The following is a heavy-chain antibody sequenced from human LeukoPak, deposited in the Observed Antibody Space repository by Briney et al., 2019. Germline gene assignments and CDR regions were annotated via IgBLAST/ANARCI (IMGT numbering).Heavy chain of an antibody. V-gene: IGHV1-2*02. CDR1: GYNFIYYY. J-gene: IGHJ4*02. D-gene: IGHD5-18*01. CDR3: ASELYYVGGYTLGYLYH. Sequence: GASVKVSCKTSGYNFIYYYIHWVRQAPGQGLEWMGWINPASGDTKYAQRFQGRVTMTRDTSITTAYMELSRLRSDDTAIFYCASELYYVGGYTLGYLYHWGQGTLVTVSS. CDR2: INPASGDT.